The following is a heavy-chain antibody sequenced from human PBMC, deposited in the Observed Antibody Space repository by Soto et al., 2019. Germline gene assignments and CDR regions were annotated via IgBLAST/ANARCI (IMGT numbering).Heavy chain of an antibody. CDR1: GGSFSGYY. CDR2: INHGENT. J-gene: IGHJ6*03. D-gene: IGHD5-12*01. CDR3: ARVGYSGYDLSSFDYYYHSMDV. Sequence: PSETLSLTCGVYGGSFSGYYWRWLRQPPGKGLEWIGEINHGENTNYNPSLKSRVTISVDTSKNQFSLKLTSVTAADTAVYYCARVGYSGYDLSSFDYYYHSMDVWGKGTTVTVS. V-gene: IGHV4-34*01.